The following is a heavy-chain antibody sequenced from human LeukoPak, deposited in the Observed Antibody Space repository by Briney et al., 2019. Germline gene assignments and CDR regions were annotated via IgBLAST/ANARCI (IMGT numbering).Heavy chain of an antibody. D-gene: IGHD3-9*01. Sequence: PGGSLRLSCAASGFTFRSFGMHWVRQAPGKGLEWVAVISYDGGDKYYADSVKGRFTISRDNSKHTLYLQMNSLSAEDTAVYYCAKNRIYDTLSGYHRSFYYYGMDVWGQGTSVTVSS. CDR1: GFTFRSFG. CDR3: AKNRIYDTLSGYHRSFYYYGMDV. CDR2: ISYDGGDK. V-gene: IGHV3-30*18. J-gene: IGHJ6*02.